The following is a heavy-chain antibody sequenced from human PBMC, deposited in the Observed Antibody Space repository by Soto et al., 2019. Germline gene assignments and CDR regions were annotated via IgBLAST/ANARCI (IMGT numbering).Heavy chain of an antibody. Sequence: SETLSLTSIVSGGSISSSSYYWLWIRQPPGKGLEWIGSIYYSGSTYYNPSLKSRVTISVDTSKNQFSLKLSSVTAADTAVSYCARHRARNWFDPWGQGTLVTVSS. CDR1: GGSISSSSYY. D-gene: IGHD6-6*01. CDR3: ARHRARNWFDP. J-gene: IGHJ5*02. V-gene: IGHV4-39*01. CDR2: IYYSGST.